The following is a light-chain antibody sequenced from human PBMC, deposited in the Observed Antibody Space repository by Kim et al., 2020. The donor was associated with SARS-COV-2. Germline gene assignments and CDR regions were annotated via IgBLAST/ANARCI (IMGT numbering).Light chain of an antibody. Sequence: APGKTARITCGGNNIGSKRVHWYQQKPGQAPVLVIYYDSDRPSGIPERFSGSNSGNTATLTISRVEAGDEADYYCQVWDSSSDHLVFGGGTKLTVL. CDR3: QVWDSSSDHLV. CDR1: NIGSKR. CDR2: YDS. V-gene: IGLV3-21*04. J-gene: IGLJ2*01.